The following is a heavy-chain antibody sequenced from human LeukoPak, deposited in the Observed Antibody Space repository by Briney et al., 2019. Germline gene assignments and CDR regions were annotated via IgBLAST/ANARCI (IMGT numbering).Heavy chain of an antibody. V-gene: IGHV3-23*01. J-gene: IGHJ4*02. CDR3: AKMGIAVAGTRNY. CDR1: GFTFSSYA. D-gene: IGHD6-19*01. CDR2: ISGSGGST. Sequence: PGGSLRLSCAASGFTFSSYAMSWVRQAPGKGLEWVSAISGSGGSTYYADSVKDRFTISGDNSKNTLYLQMNSLRAEDTAVYYCAKMGIAVAGTRNYWGQGTLVTVSS.